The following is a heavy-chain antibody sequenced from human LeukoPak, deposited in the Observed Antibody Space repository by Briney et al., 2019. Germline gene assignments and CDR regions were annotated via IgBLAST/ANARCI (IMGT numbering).Heavy chain of an antibody. Sequence: GGSLRLSCATSGFILSSYWMTWVRQAPGQGLELVANINLDGSVQWYADSVQGRFTISRENAKNSVFLLMNSLIAEDTAVYYCSREGGVAVYWGQGTLVTVSS. CDR3: SREGGVAVY. CDR1: GFILSSYW. CDR2: INLDGSVQ. J-gene: IGHJ4*02. V-gene: IGHV3-7*01. D-gene: IGHD2-15*01.